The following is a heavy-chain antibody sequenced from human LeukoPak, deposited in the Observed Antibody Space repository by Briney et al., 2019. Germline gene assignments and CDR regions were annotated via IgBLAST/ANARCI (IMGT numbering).Heavy chain of an antibody. J-gene: IGHJ6*02. CDR3: ARERSLVTAMGHYYYYGMDV. Sequence: PGGSLRLSCAASGFTFSSYSMNWVRQAPGKGLEWVSSISSSSSYIYYADSVKGRFTISRDNSKNTLYLQMNSLRAEDTAVYYCARERSLVTAMGHYYYYGMDVWGQGTTVTVSS. V-gene: IGHV3-21*01. CDR2: ISSSSSYI. CDR1: GFTFSSYS. D-gene: IGHD5-18*01.